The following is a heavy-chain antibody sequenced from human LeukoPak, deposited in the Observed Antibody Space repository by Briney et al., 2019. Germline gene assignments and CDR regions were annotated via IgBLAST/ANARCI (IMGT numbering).Heavy chain of an antibody. D-gene: IGHD3-3*01. CDR2: INHSGST. V-gene: IGHV4-34*01. CDR1: GGSFSGYY. J-gene: IGHJ6*03. Sequence: SETLSLTCAVYGGSFSGYYWSWIRQPPGKGLEWIAEINHSGSTNYNPSLKSRVTISVDTSKNQFSLKLSSVTAADTAVYYCARGYDFWSGWALPYYMDVWGKGTMVTVSS. CDR3: ARGYDFWSGWALPYYMDV.